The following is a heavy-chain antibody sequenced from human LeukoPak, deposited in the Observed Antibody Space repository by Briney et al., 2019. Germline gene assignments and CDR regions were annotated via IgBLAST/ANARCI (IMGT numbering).Heavy chain of an antibody. CDR1: GFTFSSYA. Sequence: GGSLTLSCAASGFTFSSYAMRWARHAPGKGLECVSSVSGSGGSTYYADSVKGRFTISRDNPKNTLYLQMNSLRAEDTAIYYCAKPRAVGVNAFFDYWGQGTLVTVSS. J-gene: IGHJ4*02. V-gene: IGHV3-23*01. CDR2: VSGSGGST. CDR3: AKPRAVGVNAFFDY.